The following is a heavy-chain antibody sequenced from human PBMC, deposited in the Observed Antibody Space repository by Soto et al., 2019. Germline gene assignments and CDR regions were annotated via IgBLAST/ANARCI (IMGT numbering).Heavy chain of an antibody. Sequence: GGSLRLSCSASGFTFSSYAMHWVRQAPGKGLEYVSAISSNGGSTYYADSVKGRFTISRDNSKNTLYLQMSSLRAEDTAVYYCVKAGITMVRGVSRFDYWGQGTLVTVSS. CDR1: GFTFSSYA. CDR3: VKAGITMVRGVSRFDY. J-gene: IGHJ4*02. CDR2: ISSNGGST. V-gene: IGHV3-64D*08. D-gene: IGHD3-10*01.